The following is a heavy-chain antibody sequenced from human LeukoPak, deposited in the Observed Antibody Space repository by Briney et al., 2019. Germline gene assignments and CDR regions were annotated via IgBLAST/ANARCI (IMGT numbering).Heavy chain of an antibody. CDR1: GFSFSSYW. J-gene: IGHJ1*01. Sequence: GGSLRLSCAASGFSFSSYWMHWVRQAPGKGLVWVSRIKSDGKTNYADSVKGRFTISRDNAKNTVSLQMNSLRAEDTGVYYCARAPSEIGGYYPEYFRHWGQGTLVTISS. D-gene: IGHD3-22*01. CDR3: ARAPSEIGGYYPEYFRH. V-gene: IGHV3-74*01. CDR2: IKSDGKT.